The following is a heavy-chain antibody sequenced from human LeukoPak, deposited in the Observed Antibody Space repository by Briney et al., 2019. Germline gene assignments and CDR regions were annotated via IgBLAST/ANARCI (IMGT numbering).Heavy chain of an antibody. CDR3: ARDPYCSGGSCYSLEDDY. CDR1: GGTFSSYA. CDR2: ITPIFGTA. J-gene: IGHJ4*02. V-gene: IGHV1-69*05. D-gene: IGHD2-15*01. Sequence: SVKVSCKASGGTFSSYAISWVRQAPGQGLEWMGGITPIFGTANYAQKFQGRVTITTDESTSTAYMELSSLRSEDTAVYYCARDPYCSGGSCYSLEDDYWGQGTLVTVSS.